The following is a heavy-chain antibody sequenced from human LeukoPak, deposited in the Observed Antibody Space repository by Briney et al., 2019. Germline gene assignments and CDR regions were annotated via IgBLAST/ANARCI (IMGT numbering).Heavy chain of an antibody. CDR2: LSGSGGTT. CDR3: AKTYSSSSDPFDY. D-gene: IGHD6-6*01. Sequence: GGSLRLSCAASGFTFSSYWMSWVRQAPGKGLEWVSVLSGSGGTTYYADSVKGRFTISRDNSKNTLFLQMNSLRAEDTALYYCAKTYSSSSDPFDYWGQGTLVTVSS. CDR1: GFTFSSYW. V-gene: IGHV3-23*01. J-gene: IGHJ4*02.